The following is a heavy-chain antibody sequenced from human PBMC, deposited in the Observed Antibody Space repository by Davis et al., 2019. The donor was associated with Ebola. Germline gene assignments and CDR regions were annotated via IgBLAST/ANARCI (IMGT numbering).Heavy chain of an antibody. CDR1: GYSFTTYH. J-gene: IGHJ4*01. CDR3: ARVPPTRKIFDY. Sequence: ASVKVSCKASGYSFTTYHMHWVRQAPGQGLEWMGWINPNSGGTNYAQKFQGRVTMTRDTSISTAYMELSRLRSDDTAVYYCARVPPTRKIFDYWGQGTLVTVSS. V-gene: IGHV1-2*02. CDR2: INPNSGGT.